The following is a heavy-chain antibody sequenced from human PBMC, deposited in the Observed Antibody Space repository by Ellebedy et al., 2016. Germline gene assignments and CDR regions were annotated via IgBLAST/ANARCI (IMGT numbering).Heavy chain of an antibody. CDR2: ISYDGNNE. Sequence: GESLKVSCAASGFTFSSYDMHWVRQAPGKGLEWVAVISYDGNNEYYVDSVKGRFTISRDNSKDTLYLQMNSLSVEDTAIYYCARDYGVIPDNYFDYWGQGTLVTVSS. CDR1: GFTFSSYD. CDR3: ARDYGVIPDNYFDY. V-gene: IGHV3-30*03. J-gene: IGHJ4*02. D-gene: IGHD2-21*01.